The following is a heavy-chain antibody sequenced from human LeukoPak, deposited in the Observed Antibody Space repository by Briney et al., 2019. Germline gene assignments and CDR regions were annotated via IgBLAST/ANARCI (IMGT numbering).Heavy chain of an antibody. Sequence: QPGGSLRLSCAASGLTVSSKYMSWVRQAPGKGLEWVSVIYSGGRTYYADSVKGRFTISRDNSKNTLYLQMNSLRAEDTAVYYCASRAGTGPFDAFDIWGQGTMVTVSS. D-gene: IGHD6-13*01. CDR3: ASRAGTGPFDAFDI. J-gene: IGHJ3*02. CDR1: GLTVSSKY. CDR2: IYSGGRT. V-gene: IGHV3-53*01.